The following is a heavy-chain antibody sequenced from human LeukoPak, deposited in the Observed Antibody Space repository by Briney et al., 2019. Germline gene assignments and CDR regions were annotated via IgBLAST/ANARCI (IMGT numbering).Heavy chain of an antibody. Sequence: PSETLSLTCAVYGGSFSGYYWSWIRKPPGKGLKWIGEINHSGSTNYNPSLKSRVTISVDTSKNQFSLKLSSVTAADTAVYYCARGFRVGLLRSTPYYGMDVWGQGTTVTVSS. CDR3: ARGFRVGLLRSTPYYGMDV. J-gene: IGHJ6*02. D-gene: IGHD4-17*01. V-gene: IGHV4-34*01. CDR2: INHSGST. CDR1: GGSFSGYY.